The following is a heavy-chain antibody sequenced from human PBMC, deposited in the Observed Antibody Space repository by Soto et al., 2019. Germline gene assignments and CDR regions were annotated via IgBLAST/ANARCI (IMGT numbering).Heavy chain of an antibody. J-gene: IGHJ4*02. CDR1: GGSSGIYY. CDR3: ASLADYDIFTGTFDY. Sequence: SETLSLTCTVAGGSSGIYYCSWIRQPPGKGLEWIGYIYYSGSTNYNPSLKSRVTISVDTSKNQFSLKLSSVTAADTAVYYCASLADYDIFTGTFDYWGQGPLVTVSS. V-gene: IGHV4-59*08. D-gene: IGHD3-9*01. CDR2: IYYSGST.